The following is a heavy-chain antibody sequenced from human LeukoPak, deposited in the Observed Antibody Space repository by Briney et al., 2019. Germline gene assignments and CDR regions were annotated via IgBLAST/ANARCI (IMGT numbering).Heavy chain of an antibody. J-gene: IGHJ6*03. D-gene: IGHD5-18*01. CDR3: ARGATVDTDMTGYYYYYMDV. V-gene: IGHV1-2*02. Sequence: PGGSLRLSCAASGFTFSSYAMHWVRQAPGQGLEWMGWINPNSGGTNYAQKFQGRVTMTRDTSISTAYMELSRLRSDDTAVYYCARGATVDTDMTGYYYYYMDVWGKGTTVTVSS. CDR2: INPNSGGT. CDR1: GFTFSSYA.